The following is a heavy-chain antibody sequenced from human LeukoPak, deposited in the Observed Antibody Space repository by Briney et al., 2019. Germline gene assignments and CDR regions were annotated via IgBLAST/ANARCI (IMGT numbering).Heavy chain of an antibody. V-gene: IGHV3-23*01. CDR2: ISGSGGST. Sequence: GGSLRLSCAASGFTLSSYAMSWVRQAPGKGLEWVSAISGSGGSTYYADSVKGRFTISRDNSKNTLYLQTNSLRAEDTAVYYCAKASADTYYDILTGYPFDYWGQGTLVTVSS. CDR1: GFTLSSYA. CDR3: AKASADTYYDILTGYPFDY. D-gene: IGHD3-9*01. J-gene: IGHJ4*02.